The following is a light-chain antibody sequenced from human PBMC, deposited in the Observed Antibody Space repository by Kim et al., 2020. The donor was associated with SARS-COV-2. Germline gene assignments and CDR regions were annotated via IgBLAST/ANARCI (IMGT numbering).Light chain of an antibody. CDR1: SSDVGGSDY. CDR3: SSYTTSSTFF. J-gene: IGLJ1*01. V-gene: IGLV2-14*03. CDR2: GVS. Sequence: GQSITIPCTGSSSDVGGSDYVSWYQQHPGKAPKLMIYGVSNRPSGVSNRFSGSKSGNTASLTISGLQAEDEGDYYCSSYTTSSTFFFGTGTKVTVL.